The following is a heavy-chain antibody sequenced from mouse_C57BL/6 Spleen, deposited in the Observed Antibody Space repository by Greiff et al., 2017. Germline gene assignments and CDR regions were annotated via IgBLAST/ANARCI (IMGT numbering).Heavy chain of an antibody. V-gene: IGHV5-4*03. D-gene: IGHD1-1*01. CDR2: ISDGGSYT. J-gene: IGHJ4*01. Sequence: EVKVVESGGGLVKPGGSLKLSCAASGFTFSSYAMSWVRQTPEKRLEWVATISDGGSYTYYPDNVKGRFTISRDNAKNNLYLQMSHLKSEDTAMYYCARVGTTVVEGYAMDYWGQGTSVTVSS. CDR1: GFTFSSYA. CDR3: ARVGTTVVEGYAMDY.